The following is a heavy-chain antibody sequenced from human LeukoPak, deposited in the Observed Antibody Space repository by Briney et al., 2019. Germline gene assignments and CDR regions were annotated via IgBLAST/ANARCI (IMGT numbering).Heavy chain of an antibody. D-gene: IGHD6-19*01. CDR1: GFTFDDYA. CDR3: AKGEQWLVVHGAFDI. V-gene: IGHV3-43D*03. Sequence: GGSLRLSCAASGFTFDDYAMHWVRQAPGKGLEWVSLISWDGGGTYYADTVKGRFTISRDNSKNSLYLQMNSPRAEDTALYYCAKGEQWLVVHGAFDIWGQGTMVTVSS. CDR2: ISWDGGGT. J-gene: IGHJ3*02.